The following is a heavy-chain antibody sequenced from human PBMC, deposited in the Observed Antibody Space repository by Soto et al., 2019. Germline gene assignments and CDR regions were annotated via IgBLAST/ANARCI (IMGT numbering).Heavy chain of an antibody. Sequence: GGSLRLSCAASGFTFSSYWMSWVRQAPGKGLEWVANIKQDGSEKYYVDSVKGRFTISRDNAKNSLYLQMNSLRAEDAAVYYCARERFYDFWSGYGLDYWGQGTLVTVSS. CDR1: GFTFSSYW. CDR3: ARERFYDFWSGYGLDY. V-gene: IGHV3-7*01. J-gene: IGHJ4*02. CDR2: IKQDGSEK. D-gene: IGHD3-3*01.